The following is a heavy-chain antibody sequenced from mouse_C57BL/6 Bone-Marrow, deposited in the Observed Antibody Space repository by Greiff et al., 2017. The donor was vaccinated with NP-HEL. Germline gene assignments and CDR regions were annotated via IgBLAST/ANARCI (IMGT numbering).Heavy chain of an antibody. CDR1: GYSFTGYY. D-gene: IGHD1-1*01. J-gene: IGHJ1*03. Sequence: VQLKESGPELVKPGASVKISCKASGYSFTGYYMHWVKQSHGNILDWIGYIYPYNGVSSYNQKFKGKATLTVDKSSSTAYMELRSLTSEDSAVYYCARKNITTVGYFDGWGTGTTVTVSS. CDR2: IYPYNGVS. V-gene: IGHV1-31*01. CDR3: ARKNITTVGYFDG.